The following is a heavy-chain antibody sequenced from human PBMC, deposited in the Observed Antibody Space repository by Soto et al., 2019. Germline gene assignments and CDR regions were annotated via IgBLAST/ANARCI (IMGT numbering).Heavy chain of an antibody. Sequence: SVNVSCNASGGTFSSYDISWVRQAPPQGLQGMGGIIPIIGSTNYTQKFQGRVTITADKSTSTAYLELSSVTAEDTAVYYCARDYYDSSSFHYLGLGTLVTACS. CDR2: IIPIIGST. CDR3: ARDYYDSSSFHY. V-gene: IGHV1-69*10. J-gene: IGHJ4*02. D-gene: IGHD3-22*01. CDR1: GGTFSSYD.